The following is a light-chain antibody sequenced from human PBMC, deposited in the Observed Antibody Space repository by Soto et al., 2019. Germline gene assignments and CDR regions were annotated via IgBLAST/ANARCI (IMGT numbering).Light chain of an antibody. Sequence: QSALTQPASVSGSPGQSMTISCTGTSIDVGSYKLVSWYQQHPGKAPKLMISEVSKRPSGISNRFSGSKSGSTASLTISGLQAEDEADYYCCSYAGTSTHTVFGGGTQLTVL. V-gene: IGLV2-23*02. J-gene: IGLJ7*01. CDR3: CSYAGTSTHTV. CDR2: EVS. CDR1: SIDVGSYKL.